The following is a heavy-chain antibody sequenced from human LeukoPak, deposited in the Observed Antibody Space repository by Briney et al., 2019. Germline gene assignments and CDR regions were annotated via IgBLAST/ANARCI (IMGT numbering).Heavy chain of an antibody. CDR3: ARALYGDSVRADT. J-gene: IGHJ5*02. Sequence: GGSLRLSCAASGFTFSNYWMYWVRQAPGKGLVWVSRIDEGGSRTIYADSVKGRLTISRDNTKNTLYLQMNGLRAEDTAVYYCARALYGDSVRADTWGQGTLVTVSS. CDR1: GFTFSNYW. CDR2: IDEGGSRT. V-gene: IGHV3-74*01. D-gene: IGHD4-17*01.